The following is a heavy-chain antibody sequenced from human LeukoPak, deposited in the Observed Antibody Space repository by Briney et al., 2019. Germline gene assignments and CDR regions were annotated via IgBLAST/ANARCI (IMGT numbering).Heavy chain of an antibody. V-gene: IGHV4-34*01. CDR1: GGSFSGYY. D-gene: IGHD2-15*01. Sequence: SETLSLTCGVYGGSFSGYYWSWIRQPPGKGLEWIGEINHSGSTNYNPSLKSRVTISVDTSKNQFSLKLSSVTAADTAVYYCARQSIFVGYNWLDPWGQGTLVTVSS. CDR2: INHSGST. J-gene: IGHJ5*02. CDR3: ARQSIFVGYNWLDP.